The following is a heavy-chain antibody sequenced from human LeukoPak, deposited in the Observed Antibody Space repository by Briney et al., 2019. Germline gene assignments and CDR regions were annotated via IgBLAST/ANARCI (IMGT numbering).Heavy chain of an antibody. CDR3: ARGGSYPFDY. CDR1: GFTVSSNY. J-gene: IGHJ4*02. D-gene: IGHD3-16*02. Sequence: GGSLRLSCAASGFTVSSNYMSWVRQAPGKGLEWVSVIYSGGSTYYADSVKGRFTISRHNSKNTLFLQMSSLRAEDTAVYYCARGGSYPFDYWGQGTLVTVSS. V-gene: IGHV3-53*01. CDR2: IYSGGST.